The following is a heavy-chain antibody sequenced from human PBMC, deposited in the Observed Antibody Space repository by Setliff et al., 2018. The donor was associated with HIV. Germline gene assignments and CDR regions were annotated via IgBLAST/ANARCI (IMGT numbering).Heavy chain of an antibody. D-gene: IGHD3-16*01. Sequence: PGGSLRLSCAASGFTFSNYWMDWARQAPGKGLEWVATIKQDGSEIYYMDSVKGRFTISRDNARTSLFLEMRSLRDEDTAVYLCANLWELGAWGQGTLVTVSS. V-gene: IGHV3-7*03. CDR1: GFTFSNYW. CDR3: ANLWELGA. CDR2: IKQDGSEI. J-gene: IGHJ5*02.